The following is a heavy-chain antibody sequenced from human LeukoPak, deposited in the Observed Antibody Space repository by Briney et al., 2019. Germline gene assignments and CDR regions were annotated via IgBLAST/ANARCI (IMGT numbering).Heavy chain of an antibody. J-gene: IGHJ4*02. D-gene: IGHD1-26*01. CDR1: GGSISSGDYY. Sequence: PSETLSLTCTVSGGSISSGDYYWSWIRQPPGKGLEWIGTIYYSGSTYYNPSLKSRVTISVDTSKNQFSLRLSSVTAADTAVYYCARQVYSGTHYFGYWGQGTLVTVSS. V-gene: IGHV4-39*01. CDR2: IYYSGST. CDR3: ARQVYSGTHYFGY.